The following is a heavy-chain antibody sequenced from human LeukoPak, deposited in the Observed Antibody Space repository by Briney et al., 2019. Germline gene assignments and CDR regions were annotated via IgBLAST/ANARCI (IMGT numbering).Heavy chain of an antibody. Sequence: SVKVSCKASGGTFGSYAISWVRQAPGQGLEWMGGIIPIFGTANYAQKFQGRVTITADESTSTAYMELSSLRSEDTAVYYCARWADWSGYYEGYFDYWGQGTLVTVSS. J-gene: IGHJ4*02. CDR3: ARWADWSGYYEGYFDY. V-gene: IGHV1-69*01. CDR1: GGTFGSYA. CDR2: IIPIFGTA. D-gene: IGHD3-3*01.